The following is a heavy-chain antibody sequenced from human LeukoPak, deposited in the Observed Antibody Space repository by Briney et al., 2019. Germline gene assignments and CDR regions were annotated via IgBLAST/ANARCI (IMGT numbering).Heavy chain of an antibody. CDR2: IYYTEST. CDR1: GGSISSYY. V-gene: IGHV4-59*01. Sequence: PSETLSLTCTVSGGSISSYYWSWIRQPPGKGLEWIGYIYYTESTNYNPSLKSRVTISVDTSKNQFSLKLSSVTAADTAVYYCARGATVTTGFDSWGQGTLVTVSS. J-gene: IGHJ4*02. CDR3: ARGATVTTGFDS. D-gene: IGHD4-17*01.